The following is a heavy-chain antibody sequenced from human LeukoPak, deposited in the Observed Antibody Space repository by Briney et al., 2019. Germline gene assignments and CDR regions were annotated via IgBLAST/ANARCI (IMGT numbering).Heavy chain of an antibody. J-gene: IGHJ3*02. D-gene: IGHD3-3*01. CDR3: ARPLLEWLLGAFDI. CDR1: GSSISSGGYY. V-gene: IGHV4-31*03. CDR2: IYYSGST. Sequence: TLSLTCTVSGSSISSGGYYWSCIRQHPGKGLEWIGYIYYSGSTYYNPSLKSRVTISVDTSKNQFSLKLSSVTAADTAVYYCARPLLEWLLGAFDIWGQGTMVTVSS.